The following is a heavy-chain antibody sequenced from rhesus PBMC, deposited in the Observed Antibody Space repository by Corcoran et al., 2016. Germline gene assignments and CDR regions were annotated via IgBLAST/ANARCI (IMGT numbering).Heavy chain of an antibody. CDR1: GGSISSNS. J-gene: IGHJ4*01. Sequence: QVQLQESGPGLVKPSETLSLTCAVSGGSISSNSWSWIRQAPGKGLEWIGRIYGSGGSTDYNPSLKSRVTISTDTSKNQFSLKLSSVTAADTAVYYCARDYGSYFSFFDYWGQGVLVTVSS. CDR3: ARDYGSYFSFFDY. V-gene: IGHV4-160*01. CDR2: IYGSGGST. D-gene: IGHD4-4*01.